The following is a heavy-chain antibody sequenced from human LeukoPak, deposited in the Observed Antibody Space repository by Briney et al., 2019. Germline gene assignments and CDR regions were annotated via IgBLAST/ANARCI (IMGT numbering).Heavy chain of an antibody. CDR1: GYTFTSYG. CDR3: ARGPGFTIFGGDAFDI. V-gene: IGHV3-30*03. Sequence: SCKASGYTFTSYGMHWVRQAPGKGLEWVAVISYDGSNKYYADSVKGRFTISRDNSKNTLYLQMNSLRAEDTAVYYCARGPGFTIFGGDAFDIWGQGTMVTVSS. CDR2: ISYDGSNK. J-gene: IGHJ3*02. D-gene: IGHD3-3*01.